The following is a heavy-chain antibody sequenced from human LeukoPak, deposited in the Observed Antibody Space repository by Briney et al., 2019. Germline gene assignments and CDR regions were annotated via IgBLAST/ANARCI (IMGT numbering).Heavy chain of an antibody. CDR1: GYTFTSYG. CDR2: ISAYNGNT. CDR3: ARANLGYCSSTSCYFAYYYYYYMDV. J-gene: IGHJ6*03. Sequence: ASVKVSCKASGYTFTSYGISWVRQAPGQGLEWMGWISAYNGNTYYAQKLQGRVTMTTDTSTSTAYMELRSLRSDDTAVYYCARANLGYCSSTSCYFAYYYYYYMDVWGKGTTVTVSS. D-gene: IGHD2-2*01. V-gene: IGHV1-18*01.